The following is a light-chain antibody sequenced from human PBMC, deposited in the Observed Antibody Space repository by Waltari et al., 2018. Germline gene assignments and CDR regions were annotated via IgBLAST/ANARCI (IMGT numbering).Light chain of an antibody. CDR1: SGSISTTSS. Sequence: QTVVTQEPSLSVSPGGTVTLTCALSSGSISTTSSATWYQQSPSQAPRTLVYKANSRSSGVPDRFSGSILGNKAALTITVAQADDESDYYCALYMGSGIWVFGGGTKLTVL. J-gene: IGLJ3*02. V-gene: IGLV8-61*01. CDR2: KAN. CDR3: ALYMGSGIWV.